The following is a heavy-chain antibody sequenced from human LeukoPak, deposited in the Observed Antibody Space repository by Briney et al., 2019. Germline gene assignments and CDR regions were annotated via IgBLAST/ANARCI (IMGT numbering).Heavy chain of an antibody. D-gene: IGHD6-19*01. CDR1: GYIFTSYY. V-gene: IGHV1-46*01. CDR3: ARGGHGTSVAVAGTGHY. Sequence: ASVKVSCKASGYIFTSYYMHWVRQPPGQGLEWMGLINPSGGSTIYSQKFQGRVTVTTDMPTSTVYMQLTSLRSEDTAVYYCARGGHGTSVAVAGTGHYWGQGTVVTVSS. J-gene: IGHJ4*02. CDR2: INPSGGST.